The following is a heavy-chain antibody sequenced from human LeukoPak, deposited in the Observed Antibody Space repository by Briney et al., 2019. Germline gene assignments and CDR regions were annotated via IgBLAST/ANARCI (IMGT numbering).Heavy chain of an antibody. CDR3: ARGGNRTNGVCPEDEYYFDY. CDR1: GGSFSGYY. D-gene: IGHD2-8*01. J-gene: IGHJ4*02. V-gene: IGHV4-34*01. CDR2: INHSGST. Sequence: PSETLSLTCAVYGGSFSGYYWSWIRQPPGKGLEWIGEINHSGSTNYNPSLKSRVTISVDTSKNQFSLKLSSVTAADTAVYYCARGGNRTNGVCPEDEYYFDYWGQGTLVTVSS.